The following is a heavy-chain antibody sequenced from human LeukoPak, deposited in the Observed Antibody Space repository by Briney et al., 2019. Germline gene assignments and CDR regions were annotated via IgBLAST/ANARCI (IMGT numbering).Heavy chain of an antibody. CDR3: VRQATPHGHFDY. D-gene: IGHD2-15*01. J-gene: IGHJ4*02. V-gene: IGHV3-13*01. CDR1: GFTFSSYD. Sequence: GGSLRLSCAASGFTFSSYDMHWVRQATGKGLEWVSAIGIGGDTYYPGSVKGRFTISRENAKNSLYLQMNSLRAGDTAVYYCVRQATPHGHFDYWGQGILVTVSS. CDR2: IGIGGDT.